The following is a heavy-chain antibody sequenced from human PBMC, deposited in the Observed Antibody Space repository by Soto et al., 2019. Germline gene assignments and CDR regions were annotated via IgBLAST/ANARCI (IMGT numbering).Heavy chain of an antibody. CDR2: ISSDGSRT. J-gene: IGHJ4*02. V-gene: IGHV3-74*01. CDR3: ARDPGYDKHDWRFDY. Sequence: DVQLVESGGGLAQPGGSLRLSCAASGFTFRSNWMHWVRQAPGKGLVWVSRISSDGSRTSYVDSVKGRFTISRDNAKSTLYLQVDSLRVEDTAIYYCARDPGYDKHDWRFDYWGQGTLVTVSP. CDR1: GFTFRSNW. D-gene: IGHD3-22*01.